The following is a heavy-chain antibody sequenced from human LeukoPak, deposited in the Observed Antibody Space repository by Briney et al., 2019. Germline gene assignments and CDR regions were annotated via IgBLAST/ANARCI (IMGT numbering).Heavy chain of an antibody. V-gene: IGHV3-30*04. CDR3: ARDYAGPYSSSKLGFDY. CDR2: ISYDGSNK. CDR1: GFTFSSYA. Sequence: GGSLRLSRAASGFTFSSYAMHWVRQAPGKGLEWVAVISYDGSNKYYADSVKGRFTISRDNSKNTLYLQMNSLRAEDTAVYYCARDYAGPYSSSKLGFDYWGQGTLVTVSS. J-gene: IGHJ4*02. D-gene: IGHD6-6*01.